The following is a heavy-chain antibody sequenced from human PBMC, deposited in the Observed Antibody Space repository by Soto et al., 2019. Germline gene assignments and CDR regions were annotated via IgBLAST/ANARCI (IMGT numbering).Heavy chain of an antibody. D-gene: IGHD1-26*01. CDR2: ISGGGDNT. Sequence: LRLSCAASGFTLSSYAMIWVRQGPGKGLEWGSVISGGGDNTYYADSVKGWFTISRDNSKSTLYLQMNSLRAEDTAVYYCAKGPDSGSYLWDYWGQGTLVTVSS. CDR3: AKGPDSGSYLWDY. J-gene: IGHJ4*02. V-gene: IGHV3-23*01. CDR1: GFTLSSYA.